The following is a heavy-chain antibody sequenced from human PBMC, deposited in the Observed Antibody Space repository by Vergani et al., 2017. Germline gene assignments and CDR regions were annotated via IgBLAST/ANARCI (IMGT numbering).Heavy chain of an antibody. J-gene: IGHJ6*03. CDR3: ARTTAAAGTVNYYYYMDV. Sequence: EVQLVQSGAEVKTPGESLKISCKASGYSFTSYWIGWVRQMPGKGLEWMGIIYPGDSDTRYSPSFQGQVTISADKSISTAYLQWSSLKASDTAMYYCARTTAAAGTVNYYYYMDVWGKGTTVTVSS. D-gene: IGHD6-13*01. CDR2: IYPGDSDT. V-gene: IGHV5-51*01. CDR1: GYSFTSYW.